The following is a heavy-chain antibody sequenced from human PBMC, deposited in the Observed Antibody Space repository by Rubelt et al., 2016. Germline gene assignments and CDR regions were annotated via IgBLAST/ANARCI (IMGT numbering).Heavy chain of an antibody. CDR1: GFSFSRFA. D-gene: IGHD3-3*01. V-gene: IGHV3-23*01. CDR2: VSGTGDIT. CDR3: ARNADVLRLLEWLSCFDH. J-gene: IGHJ4*02. Sequence: EVQLLESGGGLVQPGGSLRLSCAASGFSFSRFAMNWVRQAPGKGLEWVSSVSGTGDITNYADSVKGRFTASRDNSKNTLYLQMDNLGGEDTARYYCARNADVLRLLEWLSCFDHWGLGTLVTVAS.